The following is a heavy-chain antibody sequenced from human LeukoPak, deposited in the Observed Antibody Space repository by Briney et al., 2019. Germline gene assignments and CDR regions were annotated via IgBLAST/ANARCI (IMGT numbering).Heavy chain of an antibody. CDR2: INTNTGNP. Sequence: TSVKVSCKASGYTFTSYAMNWVRQALGQGLEWMGWINTNTGNPTYAQGFTGRFVFSLDTSVSTAYLQISSLKAEDTAVYYCARDLVDIVATSPYHTVGDYWGQGTLVTVSS. D-gene: IGHD5-12*01. CDR1: GYTFTSYA. V-gene: IGHV7-4-1*02. CDR3: ARDLVDIVATSPYHTVGDY. J-gene: IGHJ4*02.